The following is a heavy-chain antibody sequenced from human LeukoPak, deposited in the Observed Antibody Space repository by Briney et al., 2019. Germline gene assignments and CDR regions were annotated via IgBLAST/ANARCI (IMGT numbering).Heavy chain of an antibody. D-gene: IGHD6-13*01. CDR3: ARDLSSSPYSYYDMDV. V-gene: IGHV3-30*04. CDR2: RSYDGSNK. CDR1: GVTFSSYA. Sequence: GGSLSLSCAASGVTFSSYARHWFGQAPGKGLDGVGDRSYDGSNKYYADYVKRRFTISRNNSKNTLYLQMNSLRAEDTAVYYCARDLSSSPYSYYDMDVWGQGTTVTVSS. J-gene: IGHJ6*02.